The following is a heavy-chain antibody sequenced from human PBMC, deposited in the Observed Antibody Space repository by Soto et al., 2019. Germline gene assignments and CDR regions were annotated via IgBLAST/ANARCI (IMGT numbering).Heavy chain of an antibody. J-gene: IGHJ6*02. D-gene: IGHD3-10*01. Sequence: PSETLSLTCTVSGGSVTSYYWSCIRQPPGKALEWIGTIYYSGSTNYNPSLKSRVSLSVDTSKNQFSLKVGSVTAADTAVYYCAKDDRGYDYYGMDVWGQGTTVTVSS. V-gene: IGHV4-59*02. CDR2: IYYSGST. CDR3: AKDDRGYDYYGMDV. CDR1: GGSVTSYY.